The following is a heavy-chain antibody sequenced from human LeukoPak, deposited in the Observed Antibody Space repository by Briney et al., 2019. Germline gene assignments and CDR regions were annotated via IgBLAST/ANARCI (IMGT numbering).Heavy chain of an antibody. J-gene: IGHJ4*02. V-gene: IGHV3-30*18. CDR2: ISYDGSNK. CDR3: AKEDSRSSRGSFDY. D-gene: IGHD1-26*01. Sequence: GGSLRLSCAASGFTFSSYSMNWVRQAPGKGLEWVAVISYDGSNKYYADSVKGRFTISRDNSKNTLYLQMDSLRAEDTAVYYCAKEDSRSSRGSFDYWGQGTLVTVSS. CDR1: GFTFSSYS.